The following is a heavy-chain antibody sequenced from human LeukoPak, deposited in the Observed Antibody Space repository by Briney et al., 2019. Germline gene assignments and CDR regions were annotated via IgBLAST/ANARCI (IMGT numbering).Heavy chain of an antibody. Sequence: GGSLRLSCAASGFTFSSYAMHWVRQAPGKGLEWVAVISYDGSNKYYADSVKGRFTISRDNSENTLYLQMNSLRAEDTAVYYCARFMITFGGAFDYWGQGTLVTVSS. CDR2: ISYDGSNK. V-gene: IGHV3-30*04. CDR3: ARFMITFGGAFDY. CDR1: GFTFSSYA. J-gene: IGHJ4*02. D-gene: IGHD3-16*01.